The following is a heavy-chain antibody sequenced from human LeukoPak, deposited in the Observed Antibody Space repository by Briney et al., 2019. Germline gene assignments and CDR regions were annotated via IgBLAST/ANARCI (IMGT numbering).Heavy chain of an antibody. CDR1: GLTFSNYA. CDR2: IIGSGGST. J-gene: IGHJ6*03. V-gene: IGHV3-23*01. CDR3: AKDPVWNPSYYSYYMDV. Sequence: AGGSLRLSCAASGLTFSNYAMSWIRQAPGKGLEWVSTIIGSGGSTYYADSVSARFTISRDNTKNTLFLQMNSLRAEDTAVYYCAKDPVWNPSYYSYYMDVWGKGTTVTISS. D-gene: IGHD1-1*01.